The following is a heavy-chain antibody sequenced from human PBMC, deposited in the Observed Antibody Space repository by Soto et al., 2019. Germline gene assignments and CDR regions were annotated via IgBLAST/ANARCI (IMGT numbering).Heavy chain of an antibody. CDR1: GYNFINYG. J-gene: IGHJ4*02. Sequence: ASVKVSCKASGYNFINYGITWVRQAPGQGLEWMGWIRVHKGNTNYAQKFQGRVTMTTDTSTSTAYMELRSLRPDDTAVYYCVRDLDGSGSYYTDYWGPGTLVNVSS. CDR3: VRDLDGSGSYYTDY. V-gene: IGHV1-18*01. CDR2: IRVHKGNT. D-gene: IGHD3-10*01.